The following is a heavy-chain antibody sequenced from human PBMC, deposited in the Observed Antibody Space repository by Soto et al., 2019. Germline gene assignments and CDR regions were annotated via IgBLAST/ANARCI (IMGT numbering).Heavy chain of an antibody. CDR2: FDPEDGET. CDR3: ASLPLSYDSSHCMDV. CDR1: GYTLTELS. V-gene: IGHV1-24*01. D-gene: IGHD3-22*01. J-gene: IGHJ6*02. Sequence: ASVKVSCKVSGYTLTELSMHWVRQAPGKGLEWMGGFDPEDGETIYAQKFQGRVTMTEDTSTDTAYMELSSLRSDDTAVYCCASLPLSYDSSHCMDVWGQGTTVTVSS.